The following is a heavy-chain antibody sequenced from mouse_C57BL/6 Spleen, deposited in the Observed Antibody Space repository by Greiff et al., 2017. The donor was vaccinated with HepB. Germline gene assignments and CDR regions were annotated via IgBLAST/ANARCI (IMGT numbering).Heavy chain of an antibody. D-gene: IGHD1-1*01. Sequence: VQLQQPGAELVKPGASVKMSCKASGYTFTSYWITWVKQRPGQGLEWIGDIYPGSGSTNYNEKFKSKATLTVDTSSSTAYMHLSSLTTEDSAVYCCARGDYGSRFLYWGQGTTLTVSS. CDR1: GYTFTSYW. J-gene: IGHJ2*01. CDR2: IYPGSGST. V-gene: IGHV1-55*01. CDR3: ARGDYGSRFLY.